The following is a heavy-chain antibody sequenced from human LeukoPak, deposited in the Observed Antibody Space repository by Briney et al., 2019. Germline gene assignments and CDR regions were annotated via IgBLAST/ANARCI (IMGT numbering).Heavy chain of an antibody. Sequence: GGSLRLSCAASGFTFSSYWMSWVRQAPGKGLEWVANIKQDGSEKYYVDSVKGRFTISRDNAKNSLYLQMNSLRAEDSAVYYCARALAPEVGSTPDYWGQGTLVTVSS. CDR3: ARALAPEVGSTPDY. V-gene: IGHV3-7*01. CDR1: GFTFSSYW. CDR2: IKQDGSEK. D-gene: IGHD1-26*01. J-gene: IGHJ4*02.